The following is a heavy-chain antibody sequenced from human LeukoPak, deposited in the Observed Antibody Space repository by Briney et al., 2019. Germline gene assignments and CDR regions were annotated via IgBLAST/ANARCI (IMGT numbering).Heavy chain of an antibody. J-gene: IGHJ6*03. D-gene: IGHD3-3*01. Sequence: SVKVSCKASGGTFSSYAISWVRQAPGQGLEWMGGIIPIFGTANYAQKFQGRVTITADESTSTAYMELSSLRSEDTAVYYCARGFWSGLPSGLAYMDAWGRGTTATVSS. CDR3: ARGFWSGLPSGLAYMDA. V-gene: IGHV1-69*13. CDR2: IIPIFGTA. CDR1: GGTFSSYA.